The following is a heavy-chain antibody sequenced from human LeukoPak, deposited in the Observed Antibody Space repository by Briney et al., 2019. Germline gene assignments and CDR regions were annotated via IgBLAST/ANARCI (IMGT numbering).Heavy chain of an antibody. J-gene: IGHJ3*02. CDR2: ISSSGSTI. D-gene: IGHD6-13*01. Sequence: GGSLRLSCAASGFTFSDYYMSWIRQAPGKGLEWVSYISSSGSTIYYADSVKGRFTISRDNAKNSLYLQMNSLRAEDTAVYYCARDRSSSWYAFDIWGQGTMVTVSS. CDR3: ARDRSSSWYAFDI. CDR1: GFTFSDYY. V-gene: IGHV3-11*01.